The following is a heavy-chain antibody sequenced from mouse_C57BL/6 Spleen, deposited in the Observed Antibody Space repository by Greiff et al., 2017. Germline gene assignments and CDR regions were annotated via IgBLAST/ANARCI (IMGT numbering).Heavy chain of an antibody. D-gene: IGHD1-1*01. V-gene: IGHV5-4*01. J-gene: IGHJ1*03. CDR3: ARAYYRSSYGYFDV. CDR2: ISDGGSYT. Sequence: EVHLVESGGGLVKPGGSLKLSCAASGFTFSSYAMSWVRQTPEKRLEWVATISDGGSYTYYPDNVKGSFTISRDNAEHNLYLQMSHLKSEDTAMYYCARAYYRSSYGYFDVWGTGTAVTVSA. CDR1: GFTFSSYA.